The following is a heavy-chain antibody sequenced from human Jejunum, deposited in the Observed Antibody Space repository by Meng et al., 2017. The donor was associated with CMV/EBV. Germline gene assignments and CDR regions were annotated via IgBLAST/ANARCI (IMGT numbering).Heavy chain of an antibody. D-gene: IGHD3-16*01. Sequence: VQMVEPGGGLVQPVGSLRLSFAASGFTFRTYWMHWVRQAPGKGLVWVSRINSAGSITTYADSVKGRFTISRDNAKDTLYLQMNGLRADDTAIYFCARGMGDYWGQGSLVTVSS. CDR1: GFTFRTYW. CDR3: ARGMGDY. V-gene: IGHV3-74*03. CDR2: INSAGSIT. J-gene: IGHJ4*02.